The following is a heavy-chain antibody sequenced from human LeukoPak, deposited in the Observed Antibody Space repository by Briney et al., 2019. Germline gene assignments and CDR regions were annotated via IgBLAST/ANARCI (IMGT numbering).Heavy chain of an antibody. CDR1: GFTFSDYY. Sequence: GGSLRLSCAASGFTFSDYYMNWIRQAPGKGLEWVSYISGSSSYIYYADSVKGRFTISRDNAKNSLYLQMNSLRAEDTAVYYCARAETTVTRPHWFDPWGQGTLVTASS. CDR2: ISGSSSYI. D-gene: IGHD4-17*01. V-gene: IGHV3-11*04. J-gene: IGHJ5*02. CDR3: ARAETTVTRPHWFDP.